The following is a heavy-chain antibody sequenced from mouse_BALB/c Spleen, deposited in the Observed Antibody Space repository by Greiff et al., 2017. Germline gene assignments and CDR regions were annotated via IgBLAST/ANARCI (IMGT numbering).Heavy chain of an antibody. D-gene: IGHD2-2*01. Sequence: EVKLVESGGGLVKPGGSLKLSCAASGFTFSSYAMSWVRQTPEKRLEWVASISSGGSTYYPDSVKGRFTISRDNARNILYLQMSSLRSKDTAMYYCAKEGGYDDAMDYWGQGTTVTVSS. CDR2: ISSGGST. V-gene: IGHV5-6-5*01. CDR1: GFTFSSYA. CDR3: AKEGGYDDAMDY. J-gene: IGHJ4*01.